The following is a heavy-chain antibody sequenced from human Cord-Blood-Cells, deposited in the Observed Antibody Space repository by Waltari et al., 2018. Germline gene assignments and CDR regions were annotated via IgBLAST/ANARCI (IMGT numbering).Heavy chain of an antibody. Sequence: QVQLVQSGAEVKKPGSSVKVSCKASGGTFSSYAISWVRQAPGQGLEWMGGIIPIFGTANYAQQFQGRVTITADESTSTAYMELSSLGSEDTAVYYCARAIGPRYWSSTSCQTAGFDYWRQATLVTVSS. D-gene: IGHD2-2*01. CDR1: GGTFSSYA. CDR3: ARAIGPRYWSSTSCQTAGFDY. J-gene: IGHJ4*02. CDR2: IIPIFGTA. V-gene: IGHV1-69*01.